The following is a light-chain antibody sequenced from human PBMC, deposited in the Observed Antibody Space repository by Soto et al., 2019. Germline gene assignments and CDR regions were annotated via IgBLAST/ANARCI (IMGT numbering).Light chain of an antibody. CDR2: DTS. J-gene: IGKJ1*01. Sequence: EFVLTQSPGTLSLSPGERATLSCRASQSLTNSFIAWYQQRPGQAPRLLIYDTSSRATGIPDRFSGSGSGTDFTLTISRLEPEDFAVYYCQQYGSSPSRTFGQGTKVDIK. V-gene: IGKV3-20*01. CDR3: QQYGSSPSRT. CDR1: QSLTNSF.